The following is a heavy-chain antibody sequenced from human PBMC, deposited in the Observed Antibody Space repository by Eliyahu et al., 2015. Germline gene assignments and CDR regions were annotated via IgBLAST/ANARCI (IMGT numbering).Heavy chain of an antibody. J-gene: IGHJ4*02. CDR1: GFXFSSYW. V-gene: IGHV3-74*01. D-gene: IGHD3-22*01. CDR3: ARDQSYYDSSGYYSY. Sequence: EVQLVESGGGLVQPGGSLRLXCXASGFXFSSYWMHWVRQAPGKGLVWVSRINSDGSSTSYADSVKGRFTISRDNAKNTLYLQMNSLRAEDTAVYYCARDQSYYDSSGYYSYWGQGTLVTVSS. CDR2: INSDGSST.